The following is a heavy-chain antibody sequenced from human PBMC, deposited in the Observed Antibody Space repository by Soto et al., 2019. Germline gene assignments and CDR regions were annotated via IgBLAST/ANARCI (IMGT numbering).Heavy chain of an antibody. J-gene: IGHJ3*02. Sequence: SETLSLTCAVSGHSISSGYYWGWIRQPPGKGLEWIGNVHHNGNTYYNPSLKSRVTISLRTSKNQFSLKLSSVTAADTAVYYCARGADIMATTGDAFDIWGQGXMVTV. V-gene: IGHV4-38-2*01. CDR1: GHSISSGYY. D-gene: IGHD5-12*01. CDR3: ARGADIMATTGDAFDI. CDR2: VHHNGNT.